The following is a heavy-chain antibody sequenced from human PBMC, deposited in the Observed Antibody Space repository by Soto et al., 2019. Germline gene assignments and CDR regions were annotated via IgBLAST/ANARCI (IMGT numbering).Heavy chain of an antibody. CDR1: GYTFINYG. CDR3: ARDTGGGNCGWGYYFDY. CDR2: ISGYNGNT. J-gene: IGHJ4*02. V-gene: IGHV1-18*01. D-gene: IGHD1-7*01. Sequence: QVQLVQSGAEVKKPGASVKVSCKASGYTFINYGISWVRQAPGQGLEWMGWISGYNGNTSYARKLQGRVTMTTDTSTSTAYMELRSLRSDDTAVYYCARDTGGGNCGWGYYFDYWGQGTLVTVSS.